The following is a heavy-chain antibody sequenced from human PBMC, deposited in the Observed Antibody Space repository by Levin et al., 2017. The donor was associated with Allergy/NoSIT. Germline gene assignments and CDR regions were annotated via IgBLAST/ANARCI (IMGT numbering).Heavy chain of an antibody. CDR2: IYTSGST. D-gene: IGHD3-22*01. CDR1: GGSISSYY. Sequence: SETLSLTCTVSGGSISSYYWSWIRQPAGQGLEWIGRIYTSGSTNYNPSLKSRVTMSVDTSKNQFSLKLSSVTAADTAVYYCAREAGHYYDSSGYLEGAFDIWGQGTMVTVSS. CDR3: AREAGHYYDSSGYLEGAFDI. V-gene: IGHV4-4*07. J-gene: IGHJ3*02.